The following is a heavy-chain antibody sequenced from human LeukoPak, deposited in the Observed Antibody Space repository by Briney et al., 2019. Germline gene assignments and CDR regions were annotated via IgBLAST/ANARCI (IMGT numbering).Heavy chain of an antibody. V-gene: IGHV1-3*01. J-gene: IGHJ4*02. Sequence: ASVKVSCTASGYTFTSYAMHWVRQAPGQRLEWMGWINAGNGNTKYSQKFQGRVTITRDTSASTAYMELSSLRSEDTAVYYCARGGRLAYYYDSSGYFSFDYWGQGTLVTVSS. CDR3: ARGGRLAYYYDSSGYFSFDY. CDR1: GYTFTSYA. D-gene: IGHD3-22*01. CDR2: INAGNGNT.